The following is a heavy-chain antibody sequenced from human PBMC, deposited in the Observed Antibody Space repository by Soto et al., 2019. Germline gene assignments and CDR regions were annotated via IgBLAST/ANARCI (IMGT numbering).Heavy chain of an antibody. V-gene: IGHV1-2*04. CDR3: ARSHYYGSGSYYPIMDYGMDV. D-gene: IGHD3-10*01. CDR1: GYSFTSYD. CDR2: INPNSGGA. J-gene: IGHJ6*02. Sequence: GASVKVSCKASGYSFTSYDINWVRQATEQGLEKMGWINPNSGGANYAQKFQGWVTMTRDTSISTAYMELSRLRSADTAVYYCARSHYYGSGSYYPIMDYGMDVWGQGTTVTVSS.